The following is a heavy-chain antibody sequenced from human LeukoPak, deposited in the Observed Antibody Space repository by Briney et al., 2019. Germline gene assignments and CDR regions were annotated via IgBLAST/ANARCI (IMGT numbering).Heavy chain of an antibody. CDR1: GGTFSSYA. CDR3: ARDRRNYCGSGSYYNLDY. V-gene: IGHV1-69*06. CDR2: IIPIFGTA. D-gene: IGHD3-10*01. J-gene: IGHJ4*02. Sequence: SVKVSCKASGGTFSSYAISWVRQAPGQGLEWMGGIIPIFGTANYAQKFQGRVTITADKSTSTAYMELSSLRSEDTAVYYCARDRRNYCGSGSYYNLDYWGQGTLVTVSS.